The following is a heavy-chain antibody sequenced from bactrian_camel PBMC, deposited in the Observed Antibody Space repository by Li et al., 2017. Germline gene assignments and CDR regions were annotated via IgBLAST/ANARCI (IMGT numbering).Heavy chain of an antibody. Sequence: VQLVESGGGLVQPGGSLTLSCAASGFTFSSDSMNWVRQAPGKGLEWVSAINSAGDTTYYADSMKGRFTISRDNAKNTLYLQLNNLKTEDTAMYYCTVVYTGARGQGTQVTVS. D-gene: IGHD5*01. CDR3: TVVYTGA. CDR1: GFTFSSDS. CDR2: INSAGDTT. J-gene: IGHJ4*01. V-gene: IGHV3S31*01.